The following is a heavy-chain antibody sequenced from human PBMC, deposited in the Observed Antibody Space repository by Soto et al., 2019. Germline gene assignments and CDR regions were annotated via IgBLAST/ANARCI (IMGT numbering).Heavy chain of an antibody. CDR3: AREAAAAAVDY. D-gene: IGHD6-13*01. Sequence: PSETLSLTCAVSGGSISSGGYSWSWIRQPPGKGLEWIGYIYHSGSTYYNPSLKSRVTISVDTSKNQFSLKLSSVTAADTAVYYCAREAAAAAVDYWGQGTLVTVSS. J-gene: IGHJ4*02. CDR2: IYHSGST. CDR1: GGSISSGGYS. V-gene: IGHV4-30-2*05.